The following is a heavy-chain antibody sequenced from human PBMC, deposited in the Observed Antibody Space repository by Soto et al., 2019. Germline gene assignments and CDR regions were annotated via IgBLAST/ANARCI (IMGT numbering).Heavy chain of an antibody. V-gene: IGHV1-18*04. CDR1: GLTFNSYG. CDR2: ISGYNGNT. CDR3: ARDAAVAGNSYGLDV. D-gene: IGHD6-19*01. Sequence: QVQVVQSGAEVKKPGASVKVSCKASGLTFNSYGISWVRQVPGQGLEWMGWISGYNGNTNYAQSLQGRVTMTTDTSARTAYMELRSLTSDDTAVYYCARDAAVAGNSYGLDVWGQGSTVTVSS. J-gene: IGHJ6*02.